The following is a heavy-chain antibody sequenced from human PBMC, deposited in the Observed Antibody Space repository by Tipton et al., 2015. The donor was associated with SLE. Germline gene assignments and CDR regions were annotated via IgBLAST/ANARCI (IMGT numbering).Heavy chain of an antibody. CDR3: ARDQDYYDSSGYHDAFLI. D-gene: IGHD3-22*01. V-gene: IGHV1-18*01. CDR2: ISAYNGNT. J-gene: IGHJ3*02. Sequence: QLVQSGAEVKKPGASVKVSCKASGYTFTSYGISWVRQAPGQGLEWMGWISAYNGNTNYAQKLQGRVTMTTDTSTSTAYMELRSLRSDDTAVYYCARDQDYYDSSGYHDAFLIWGQGTMVTVSS. CDR1: GYTFTSYG.